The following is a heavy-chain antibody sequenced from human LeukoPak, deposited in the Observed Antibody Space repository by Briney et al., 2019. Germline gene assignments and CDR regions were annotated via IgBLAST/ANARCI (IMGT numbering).Heavy chain of an antibody. CDR2: ISAYNGNT. J-gene: IGHJ4*02. CDR3: ARELYDFWSGYYTGMAGY. Sequence: ASVKVSCKASRYTFTSYGISWVRQAPGQGLEWMGWISAYNGNTNYAQKLQGRVTMTTDTSTSTAYMELRSLRSDDTAVYYCARELYDFWSGYYTGMAGYWGQGTLVTVSS. CDR1: RYTFTSYG. D-gene: IGHD3-3*01. V-gene: IGHV1-18*01.